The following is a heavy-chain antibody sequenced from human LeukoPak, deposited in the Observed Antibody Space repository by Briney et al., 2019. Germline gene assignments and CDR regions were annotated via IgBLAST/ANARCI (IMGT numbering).Heavy chain of an antibody. D-gene: IGHD6-13*01. V-gene: IGHV3-43*02. J-gene: IGHJ5*02. CDR1: GFTFGDYA. Sequence: GGSLRLSCAASGFTFGDYAMYWVRQAPGKGLEWVSLISGGGSSTSYADSVKGRFTISRDNNKGSLYLQMNSLTTEDTALYYCAKVLGSSSWYSLGSWGQGTLVTVSS. CDR2: ISGGGSST. CDR3: AKVLGSSSWYSLGS.